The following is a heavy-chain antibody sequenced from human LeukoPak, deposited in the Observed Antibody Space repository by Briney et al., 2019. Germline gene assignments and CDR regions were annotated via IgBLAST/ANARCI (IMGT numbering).Heavy chain of an antibody. V-gene: IGHV4-39*07. CDR1: GGSISSSSYY. D-gene: IGHD6-13*01. CDR3: ARSPYSSSWSNWFDP. J-gene: IGHJ5*02. CDR2: IYYSGST. Sequence: SETLSLTCTVSGGSISSSSYYWGWIRQPPGKGLEWIGSIYYSGSTYYNPSLKSRVTISVDTSKNQFSLKLSSVTAADTAVYYCARSPYSSSWSNWFDPWGQGTLVTVSS.